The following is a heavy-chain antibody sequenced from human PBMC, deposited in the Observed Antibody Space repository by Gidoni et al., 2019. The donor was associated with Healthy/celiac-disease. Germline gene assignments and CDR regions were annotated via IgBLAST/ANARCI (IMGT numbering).Heavy chain of an antibody. CDR2: SIPILGIA. J-gene: IGHJ4*02. CDR3: ARMTTVTTWFDY. Sequence: QVQLVQSGAEVKKPGSSVKVSCKASGGTFSSYAISWVRQAPGQGLEWMGRSIPILGIANYAQKFQGRVTITADKSTSTAYMELSSLRSEDTAVYYCARMTTVTTWFDYWGQGTLVTVSS. V-gene: IGHV1-69*04. CDR1: GGTFSSYA. D-gene: IGHD4-17*01.